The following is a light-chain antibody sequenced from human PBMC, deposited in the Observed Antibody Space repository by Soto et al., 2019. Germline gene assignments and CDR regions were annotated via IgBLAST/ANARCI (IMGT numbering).Light chain of an antibody. CDR3: QEYGSSRT. CDR2: GAS. J-gene: IGKJ1*01. Sequence: EIVLTQSPGTLSLSPGERATLSCRASQSVSSSYLAWYQQKPGQAPRLLIYGASSRATGIPDRFSGSGSGTDFTLTISRLEPGDFAVYYCQEYGSSRTFDQGTKVEIK. CDR1: QSVSSSY. V-gene: IGKV3-20*01.